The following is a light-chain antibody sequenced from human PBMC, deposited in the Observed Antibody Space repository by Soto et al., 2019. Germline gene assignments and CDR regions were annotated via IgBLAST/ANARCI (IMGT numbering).Light chain of an antibody. V-gene: IGLV1-44*01. CDR2: SNN. J-gene: IGLJ3*02. Sequence: QSVLTQPPSASGTPGQRVTISCSGSSSNIGSRTMNWYQQLPGTAPKVLIYSNNQRPSGVPDRFSGSKSGTSASLAITGLQSEDEADYYCAAWDDSLSAWVFGGGTKLTVL. CDR1: SSNIGSRT. CDR3: AAWDDSLSAWV.